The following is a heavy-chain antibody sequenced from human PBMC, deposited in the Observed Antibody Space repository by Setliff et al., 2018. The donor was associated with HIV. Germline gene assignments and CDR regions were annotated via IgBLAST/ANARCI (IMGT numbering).Heavy chain of an antibody. CDR2: ISYSGSAI. Sequence: LSLSCTASGFTFINYEMNWVRQAPGKGLEWVAYISYSGSAIHYADSVKGRFTISRDNAKSSLYLQMNSLRAEDTAIYYCARTRALTSRSHTLFHALDVWGRGTPVTVSS. V-gene: IGHV3-48*03. CDR1: GFTFINYE. D-gene: IGHD3-10*01. CDR3: ARTRALTSRSHTLFHALDV. J-gene: IGHJ6*02.